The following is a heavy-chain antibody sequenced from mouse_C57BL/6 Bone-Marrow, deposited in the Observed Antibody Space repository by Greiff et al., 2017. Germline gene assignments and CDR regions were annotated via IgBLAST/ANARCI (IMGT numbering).Heavy chain of an antibody. CDR1: GFSLTSYG. D-gene: IGHD1-1*01. CDR2: IWRGGST. J-gene: IGHJ4*01. Sequence: VQLQQSGPGLVQPSQSLSITCTVSGFSLTSYGVHWVRQSPGKGLEWLGVIWRGGSTDYNAPFMSRLSIPKDNSKSQVFFKMNSLQADDTAIYYCAKSYVRDYAMDYWGQGTSVTVSS. V-gene: IGHV2-5*01. CDR3: AKSYVRDYAMDY.